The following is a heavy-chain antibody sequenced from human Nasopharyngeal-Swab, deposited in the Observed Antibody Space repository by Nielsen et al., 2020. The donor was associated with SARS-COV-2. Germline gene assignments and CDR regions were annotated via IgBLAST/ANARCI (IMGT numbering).Heavy chain of an antibody. J-gene: IGHJ6*03. Sequence: WVRQAPGQGLEWMGGIIPIFGTANYAQKFQGRVTITTDESTSTAYMELSSLRSEDTAVYYCARGGITMVRGAIINYYYYYMDVWGKGTTVTVSS. D-gene: IGHD3-10*01. CDR2: IIPIFGTA. CDR3: ARGGITMVRGAIINYYYYYMDV. V-gene: IGHV1-69*05.